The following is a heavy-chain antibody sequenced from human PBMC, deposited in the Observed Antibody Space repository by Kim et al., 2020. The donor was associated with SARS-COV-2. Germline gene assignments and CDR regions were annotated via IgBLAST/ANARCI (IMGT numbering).Heavy chain of an antibody. D-gene: IGHD2-2*01. J-gene: IGHJ4*02. Sequence: SETLSLTCAVYGGSFSGYYWSWIRQPPGKGLEWIGEINHSGSTNYNPSLKSRVTISVDTSKNQFSLKLSSVTAADTAVYYCARGPAWLGLVVVPAAPEKLFDYWGQGTLVTVSS. CDR2: INHSGST. V-gene: IGHV4-34*01. CDR3: ARGPAWLGLVVVPAAPEKLFDY. CDR1: GGSFSGYY.